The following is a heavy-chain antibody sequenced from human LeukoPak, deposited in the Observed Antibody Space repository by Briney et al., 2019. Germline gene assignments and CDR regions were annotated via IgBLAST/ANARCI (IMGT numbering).Heavy chain of an antibody. J-gene: IGHJ4*02. D-gene: IGHD6-19*01. CDR3: AKDPRGGQWLEGLDY. CDR2: ISYDGSNK. Sequence: GGSLRLSCAASGFTFSSYGMHWVRQAPGKGLEWVAVISYDGSNKYYADSVKGRFTISRDNSKNTLYLQMNSLRAEDTAVHYCAKDPRGGQWLEGLDYWGQGTLVTVSS. V-gene: IGHV3-30*18. CDR1: GFTFSSYG.